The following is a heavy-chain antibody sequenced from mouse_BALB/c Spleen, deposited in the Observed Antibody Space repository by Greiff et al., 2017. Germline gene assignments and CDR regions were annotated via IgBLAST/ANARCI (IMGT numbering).Heavy chain of an antibody. CDR3: AREAITTVDYAMDY. J-gene: IGHJ4*01. CDR1: GFSLTSYG. V-gene: IGHV2-2*02. Sequence: QVQLKESGPGLVQPSQSLSITCTVSGFSLTSYGVHWVRQSPGKGLEWLGVIWSGGSTDYNAAFISRLSISKDNSKSQVFFKMNSLQANDTAIYYCAREAITTVDYAMDYWGQGTSVTVSS. D-gene: IGHD1-1*01. CDR2: IWSGGST.